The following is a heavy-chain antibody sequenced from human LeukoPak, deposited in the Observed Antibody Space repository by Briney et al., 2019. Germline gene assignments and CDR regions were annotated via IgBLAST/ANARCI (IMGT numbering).Heavy chain of an antibody. CDR3: ATHSSGWSGDWFDP. J-gene: IGHJ5*02. CDR1: GGSISSYY. CDR2: IYYSGST. Sequence: SETLSLTCTVSGGSISSYYWSWIRQPPGKGLGWIGYIYYSGSTNYNPSLKSRVTISVDTSKNQFSLKLSSVTAADTAVYYCATHSSGWSGDWFDPWGQGTLVTVSS. V-gene: IGHV4-59*01. D-gene: IGHD6-19*01.